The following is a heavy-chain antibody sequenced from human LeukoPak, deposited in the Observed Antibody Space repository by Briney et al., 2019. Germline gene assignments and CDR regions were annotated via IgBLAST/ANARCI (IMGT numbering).Heavy chain of an antibody. J-gene: IGHJ3*02. Sequence: GGSLRLSCAASGFTFSSYAMSWVRQAPGKGLEWVSAISGSGGSTYYADSVKGRFTISRDNSKNTLYLQMNSLRAEDTAEYYCAKSLLTTTTGTGRAFDIWGQGTMVTVSS. V-gene: IGHV3-23*01. CDR1: GFTFSSYA. CDR3: AKSLLTTTTGTGRAFDI. D-gene: IGHD1-1*01. CDR2: ISGSGGST.